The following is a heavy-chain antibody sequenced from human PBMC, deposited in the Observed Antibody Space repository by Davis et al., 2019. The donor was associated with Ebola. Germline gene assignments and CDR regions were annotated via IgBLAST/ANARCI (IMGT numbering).Heavy chain of an antibody. CDR1: GFTFSSYA. D-gene: IGHD3-9*01. V-gene: IGHV3-48*04. CDR2: ISGSATST. Sequence: GGSLRLSCEVSGFTFSSYAMSWVRQAPGKGLEWVSYISGSATSTFYADSVKGRFTISRDNARDSLYLQMDSLRVEDTAIYYCARDAFSLSRYDTEDHWGQGTLVTVSS. J-gene: IGHJ4*02. CDR3: ARDAFSLSRYDTEDH.